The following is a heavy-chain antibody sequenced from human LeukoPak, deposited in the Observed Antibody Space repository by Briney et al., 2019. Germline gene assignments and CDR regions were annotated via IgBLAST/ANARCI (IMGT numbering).Heavy chain of an antibody. V-gene: IGHV3-23*01. Sequence: PGGSLRLSCAASGFTFSSYAMSWVRQAPGKGLEWVPAISGSGGSTYYADSVKGRFTISRDNSKNTLYLQMNSLRAEDTAVYYCARDWTATGDYWGQGTLVTVSS. J-gene: IGHJ4*02. D-gene: IGHD3/OR15-3a*01. CDR1: GFTFSSYA. CDR3: ARDWTATGDY. CDR2: ISGSGGST.